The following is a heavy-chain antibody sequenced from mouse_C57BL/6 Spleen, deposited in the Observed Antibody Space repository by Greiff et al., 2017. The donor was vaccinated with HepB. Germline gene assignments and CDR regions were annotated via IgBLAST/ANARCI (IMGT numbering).Heavy chain of an antibody. CDR3: ARGFITTVVAPFDV. CDR2: ISSGSSTI. V-gene: IGHV5-17*01. J-gene: IGHJ1*03. CDR1: GFTFSDYG. D-gene: IGHD1-1*01. Sequence: EVMLVESGGGLVKPGGSLKLSCAASGFTFSDYGMHWVRQAPEKGLEWVAYISSGSSTIYYADTVKGRFTISRDNAKNTLFLQMTSLRSEDTAMYYCARGFITTVVAPFDVWGTGTTVTVSS.